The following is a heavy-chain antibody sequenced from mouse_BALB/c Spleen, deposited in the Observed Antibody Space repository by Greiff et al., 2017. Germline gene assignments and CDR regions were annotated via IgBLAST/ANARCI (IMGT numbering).Heavy chain of an antibody. V-gene: IGHV2-3*01. J-gene: IGHJ1*01. D-gene: IGHD1-2*01. CDR3: AKPVEVYYGDYWYFDV. Sequence: VKLMESGPGLVAPSQSLSITCTVSGFSLTSYGVSWVRQPPGKGLEWLGVIWGDGSTNYHSALISRLSISKDNSKSQVFLKLNSLQTDDTATYYCAKPVEVYYGDYWYFDVWGAGTTVTVSS. CDR2: IWGDGST. CDR1: GFSLTSYG.